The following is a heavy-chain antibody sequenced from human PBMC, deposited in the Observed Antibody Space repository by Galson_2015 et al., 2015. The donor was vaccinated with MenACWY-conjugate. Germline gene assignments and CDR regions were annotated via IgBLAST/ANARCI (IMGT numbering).Heavy chain of an antibody. V-gene: IGHV3-7*03. CDR1: GSTFSIYW. Sequence: SLRLSCAASGSTFSIYWMHWVRQAPGKGLEWVANIKQDGSEKYYVDSVKGRFSISRDNAKNSLYLQMNSLRAEDTAVYYCATLSSGHGMDVWGQGTTVTVSS. CDR3: ATLSSGHGMDV. J-gene: IGHJ6*02. D-gene: IGHD6-19*01. CDR2: IKQDGSEK.